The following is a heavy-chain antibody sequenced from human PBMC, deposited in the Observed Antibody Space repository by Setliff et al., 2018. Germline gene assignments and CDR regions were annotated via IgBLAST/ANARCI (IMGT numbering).Heavy chain of an antibody. J-gene: IGHJ6*03. CDR2: INTNTGNP. D-gene: IGHD3-10*01. CDR3: GRASRFGTIVYRGDYYMDV. CDR1: GYTFTTYA. V-gene: IGHV7-4-1*02. Sequence: ASVKVSCKASGYTFTTYAISWMRQAPGQGLEWVGWINTNTGNPSYAQGFTGRFVFSLDTSVSTAYLQINSLEAEDSAVYYCGRASRFGTIVYRGDYYMDVWGKGTTVTVSS.